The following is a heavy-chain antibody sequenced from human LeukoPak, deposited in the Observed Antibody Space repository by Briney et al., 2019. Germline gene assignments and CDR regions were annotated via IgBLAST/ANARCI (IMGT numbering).Heavy chain of an antibody. CDR1: GGSISSSSYY. Sequence: KPSETLSLTCTVPGGSISSSSYYWGWIRQPPGKGLEWIGSIYNSGSTYYNPSLKSRVSISVNTSKNQFSLKLNSVTAADTAMYYCARVGPDDYWGQGTLVTVSS. J-gene: IGHJ4*02. D-gene: IGHD1-14*01. CDR3: ARVGPDDY. CDR2: IYNSGST. V-gene: IGHV4-39*07.